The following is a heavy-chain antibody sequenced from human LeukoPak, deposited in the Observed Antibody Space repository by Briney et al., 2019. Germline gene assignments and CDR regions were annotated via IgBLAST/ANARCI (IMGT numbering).Heavy chain of an antibody. J-gene: IGHJ4*02. CDR2: IYHSGST. D-gene: IGHD6-13*01. CDR1: GGSISSGGYY. CDR3: AVIAAASRIDY. V-gene: IGHV4-30-2*01. Sequence: PSETLSLTCTVSGGSISSGGYYWSWIRQPPGKGLEWIGYIYHSGSTYYNPSLKSRVTISVDRSKNQFSLKLSSVTAADTAVYYCAVIAAASRIDYWGQGTLVTVSS.